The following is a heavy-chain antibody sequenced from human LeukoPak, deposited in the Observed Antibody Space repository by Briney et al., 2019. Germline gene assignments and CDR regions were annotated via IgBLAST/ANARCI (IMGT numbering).Heavy chain of an antibody. CDR1: GFTFSSNG. CDR3: AKDNKRGYSYGYRGAPFDC. D-gene: IGHD5-18*01. Sequence: GGSLRLSCVASGFTFSSNGMHWVRQAPGKGLEWVTFIQYDGSKKYYADSVKGRFTISRDNSKNTLYLQMNSLRAEDTAVYYCAKDNKRGYSYGYRGAPFDCWGQGTLVTVSS. V-gene: IGHV3-30*02. CDR2: IQYDGSKK. J-gene: IGHJ4*02.